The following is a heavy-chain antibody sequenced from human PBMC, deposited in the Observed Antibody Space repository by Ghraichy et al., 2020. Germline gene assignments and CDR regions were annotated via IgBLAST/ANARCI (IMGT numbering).Heavy chain of an antibody. CDR2: IKSDGSST. D-gene: IGHD3-10*01. CDR1: GFTFSNYW. J-gene: IGHJ5*02. CDR3: ASTGPSSYNWFDP. V-gene: IGHV3-74*01. Sequence: GESLNISCAASGFTFSNYWMHWVRQAPGKGLVWVSRIKSDGSSTSYADSVKGRFTISRDNAKNTLYLEMNSLRAEDTAVYYCASTGPSSYNWFDPWGQGTLVTVSS.